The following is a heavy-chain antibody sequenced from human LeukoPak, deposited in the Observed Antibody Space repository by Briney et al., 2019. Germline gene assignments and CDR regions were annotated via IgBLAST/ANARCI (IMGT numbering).Heavy chain of an antibody. V-gene: IGHV3-23*01. D-gene: IGHD1-26*01. J-gene: IGHJ4*02. Sequence: GGSLRLSCAASGFTFSNYAMNWVRQAPGRGLEWVSAISGSGGSTYYADSVKGRFTISRDNSKNTLYLQMNSLRAEDTAVYYCAKDLAGSGSYSFDFWGQGTLVTVSS. CDR3: AKDLAGSGSYSFDF. CDR1: GFTFSNYA. CDR2: ISGSGGST.